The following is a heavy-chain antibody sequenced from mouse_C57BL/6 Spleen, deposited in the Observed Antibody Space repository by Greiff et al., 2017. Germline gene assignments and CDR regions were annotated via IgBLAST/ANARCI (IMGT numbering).Heavy chain of an antibody. CDR3: ARGGYGSSYADYYAMDY. CDR2: INPSNGGT. CDR1: GYTFTSYW. J-gene: IGHJ4*01. V-gene: IGHV1-53*01. D-gene: IGHD1-1*01. Sequence: VQLQQPGTELVKPGASVKLSCKASGYTFTSYWMHWVKQRPGQGLEWIGNINPSNGGTNYNEKFKSKATLTVDKSSSTAYMQLSSLTSEDSAVYYCARGGYGSSYADYYAMDYWGQGTSVTVSS.